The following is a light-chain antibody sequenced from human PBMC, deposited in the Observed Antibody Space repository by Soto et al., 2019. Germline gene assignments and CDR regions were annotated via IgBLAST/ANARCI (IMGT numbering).Light chain of an antibody. J-gene: IGKJ2*01. CDR2: DAS. Sequence: DIQMTQSPSTLSASVGDRVTITCRASQSISKWVAWYQQKPGKAPKILISDASSLESGVPSRFSGSGSGTEFTLTISTLQPDDFATYCSQQYDCYSYSFGQGTKLEIK. CDR3: QQYDCYSYS. V-gene: IGKV1-5*01. CDR1: QSISKW.